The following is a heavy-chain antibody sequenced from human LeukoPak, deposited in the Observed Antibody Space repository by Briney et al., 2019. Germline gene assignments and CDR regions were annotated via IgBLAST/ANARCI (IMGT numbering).Heavy chain of an antibody. V-gene: IGHV3-23*01. D-gene: IGHD4-23*01. Sequence: GGSLRLSCEASGFTFSSYAMSWVRQAPGKGLAWVSVISSSADSTYYADSVKGRFTFSRDNSKNTLYLQMNNLRAEDTAVYYCAKPLEKYTYGGNFDYWGQGLLVTVSS. CDR3: AKPLEKYTYGGNFDY. CDR2: ISSSADST. J-gene: IGHJ4*02. CDR1: GFTFSSYA.